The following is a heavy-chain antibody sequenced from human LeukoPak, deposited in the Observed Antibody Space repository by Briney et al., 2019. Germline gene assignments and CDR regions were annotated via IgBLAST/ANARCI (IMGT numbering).Heavy chain of an antibody. CDR2: INPSGGST. D-gene: IGHD4-17*01. CDR1: GYTFTSYY. Sequence: ASVKVSCKASGYTFTSYYMHWVRQAPGQGLEWMGIINPSGGSTSYAQKFQGRVTMTRDTSTSTVYMELSSLRSEDTAVYYCARVPALYGDYYYGMDVWAKGPRSPSPQ. V-gene: IGHV1-46*01. CDR3: ARVPALYGDYYYGMDV. J-gene: IGHJ6*04.